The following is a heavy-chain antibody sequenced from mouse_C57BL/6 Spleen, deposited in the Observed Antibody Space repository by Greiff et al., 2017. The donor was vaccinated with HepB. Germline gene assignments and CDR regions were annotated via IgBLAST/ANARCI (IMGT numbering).Heavy chain of an antibody. D-gene: IGHD2-1*01. CDR2: IYPSDSET. CDR3: ARDGTFWGYFDY. V-gene: IGHV1-61*01. J-gene: IGHJ2*01. Sequence: VQLQQPGAELVRPGSSVKLSCKASGYTFTSYWMDWVKQRPGQGLEWIGNIYPSDSETHYNQKFKDKATLTVDKSSSTAYMQLSSLTSEDSAVYYCARDGTFWGYFDYWGQGTTLTVSS. CDR1: GYTFTSYW.